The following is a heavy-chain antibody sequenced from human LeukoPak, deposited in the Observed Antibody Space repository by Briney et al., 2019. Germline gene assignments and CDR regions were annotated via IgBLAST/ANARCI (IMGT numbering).Heavy chain of an antibody. Sequence: GGSLRLSCAASGFTFSSYAMSWVRQAPGKGLEWVSAISGSGGSTYCADSVKGRFTISRDNSKNTLYLQMNSLRAEDTAVYYCAKVKGSYGSGSYYYWGQGTLVTVSS. V-gene: IGHV3-23*01. CDR1: GFTFSSYA. D-gene: IGHD3-10*01. J-gene: IGHJ4*02. CDR3: AKVKGSYGSGSYYY. CDR2: ISGSGGST.